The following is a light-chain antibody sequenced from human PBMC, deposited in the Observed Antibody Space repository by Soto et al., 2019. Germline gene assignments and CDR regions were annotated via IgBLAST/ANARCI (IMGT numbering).Light chain of an antibody. J-gene: IGKJ4*01. CDR1: QSISSW. CDR3: QQYNSYPS. V-gene: IGKV1-5*03. Sequence: DIQMTQSPSTLSASVGDRVTITCRASQSISSWLAWYQQKPGKAPKLLIYKASSLESGVPSRFSGSGSGTAFTLTISSLQPDDFATYYCQQYNSYPSFGGGTKVESK. CDR2: KAS.